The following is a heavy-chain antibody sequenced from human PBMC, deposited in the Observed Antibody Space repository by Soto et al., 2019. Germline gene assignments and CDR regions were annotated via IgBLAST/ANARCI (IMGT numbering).Heavy chain of an antibody. Sequence: GGSLRLSCAASGFTFSSYAMSWVRQAPGKGLEWVSAISGSGGSTYYADSVKGRFTISRDNSKNTLYLQMNSLRAEDTAVYYCAKMVVVVGGRRWFDPWGQGTLVTVSS. CDR3: AKMVVVVGGRRWFDP. CDR2: ISGSGGST. V-gene: IGHV3-23*01. CDR1: GFTFSSYA. D-gene: IGHD2-15*01. J-gene: IGHJ5*02.